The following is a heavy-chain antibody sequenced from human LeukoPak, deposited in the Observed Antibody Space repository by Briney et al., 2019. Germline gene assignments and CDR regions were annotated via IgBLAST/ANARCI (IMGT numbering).Heavy chain of an antibody. Sequence: ASVKVSCKASGYTFTGYYMHWVRQAPGQGLEWMGWINPNSGGTNYAQKFQGRVTMTRDTSICTAYMELSRLRSDDTAVYYCASSRAGASWFDPWGQGTLVTVSS. CDR2: INPNSGGT. CDR1: GYTFTGYY. J-gene: IGHJ5*02. D-gene: IGHD1-26*01. V-gene: IGHV1-2*02. CDR3: ASSRAGASWFDP.